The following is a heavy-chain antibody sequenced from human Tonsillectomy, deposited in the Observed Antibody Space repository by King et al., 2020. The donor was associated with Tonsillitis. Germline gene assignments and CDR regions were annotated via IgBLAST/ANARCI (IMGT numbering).Heavy chain of an antibody. V-gene: IGHV5-10-1*03. Sequence: QLVQSGAEVKKPGESLRISCKGSGYNFTNYWISWVRQMPGKGLEWMGRIDPSDSNTNYSPSLQGHVTISADKSISTAYLHWFKLKASDPAMYYCRRHSRGGYRVRYAFDIWCQGTMVTVSS. CDR3: RRHSRGGYRVRYAFDI. D-gene: IGHD2-15*01. CDR1: GYNFTNYW. J-gene: IGHJ3*02. CDR2: IDPSDSNT.